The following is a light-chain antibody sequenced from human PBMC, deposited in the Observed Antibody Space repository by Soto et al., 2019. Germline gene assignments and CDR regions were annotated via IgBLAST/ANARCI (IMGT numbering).Light chain of an antibody. CDR2: EVS. V-gene: IGLV2-14*01. J-gene: IGLJ1*01. Sequence: QSALTQPASVSGSPGQSITISCTGTNSDVGGYNYVSWCQQHPGKAPKLMIFEVSNRPSGVSYRFSGSKSGNTASLTISGLQAEDEADYYCSSYTSASALLFGTGTKVTVL. CDR3: SSYTSASALL. CDR1: NSDVGGYNY.